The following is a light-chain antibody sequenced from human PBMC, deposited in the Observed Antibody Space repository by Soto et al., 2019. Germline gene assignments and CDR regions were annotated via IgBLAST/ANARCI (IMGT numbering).Light chain of an antibody. CDR1: QALSNY. CDR3: QQYDSYSKWT. J-gene: IGKJ1*01. Sequence: DIQLTQSPSVLSASVGDTVTITCRASQALSNYLAWYQQKPGKAPKLLIYDASSLESGVPSRFSGSGSGTEFTLTISSLQPDDFATYFCQQYDSYSKWTFGQGTKVDI. V-gene: IGKV1-5*01. CDR2: DAS.